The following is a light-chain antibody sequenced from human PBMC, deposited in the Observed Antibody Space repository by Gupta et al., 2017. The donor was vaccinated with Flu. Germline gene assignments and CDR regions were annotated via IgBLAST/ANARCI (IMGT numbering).Light chain of an antibody. V-gene: IGKV1-9*01. CDR1: QGSDSD. J-gene: IGKJ2*04. CDR3: QQFHAFPRS. Sequence: LPFAQSPSFLSASVGDRVIITCRASQGSDSDLAWYQQKPGGAPKLLIYSASTLQSGVPSRFSGSGSGTEFSLTISSLQPEDFATYFCQQFHAFPRSFGQGTKLEIK. CDR2: SAS.